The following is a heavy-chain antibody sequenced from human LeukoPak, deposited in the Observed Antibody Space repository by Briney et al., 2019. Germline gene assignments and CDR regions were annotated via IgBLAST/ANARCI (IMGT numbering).Heavy chain of an antibody. D-gene: IGHD1-26*01. J-gene: IGHJ4*02. CDR2: IQTSGST. CDR1: GGSISSNY. Sequence: PSETLSLTCTISGGSISSNYWSWVRQPPGKGLECIGYIQTSGSTKYNPSLKSRVSMSVDTSKNQFSLKLSSVTAADTAVFYCARENSGSYREFDYWGQGTLVTVSS. CDR3: ARENSGSYREFDY. V-gene: IGHV4-4*09.